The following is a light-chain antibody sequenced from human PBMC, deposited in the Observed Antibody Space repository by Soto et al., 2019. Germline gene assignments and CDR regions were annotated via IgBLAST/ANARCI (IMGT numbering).Light chain of an antibody. Sequence: QSVLTQPPSASGSPVQSVTISCTGTSSDIGAYNYVSWYQHHPGKVPKLLIYEVNKRPSGVPGRFSGSKSGNTASLTVSGLQAEDEADYYCSSYAGNDNYVFGTGTKVTVL. CDR2: EVN. CDR3: SSYAGNDNYV. V-gene: IGLV2-8*01. J-gene: IGLJ1*01. CDR1: SSDIGAYNY.